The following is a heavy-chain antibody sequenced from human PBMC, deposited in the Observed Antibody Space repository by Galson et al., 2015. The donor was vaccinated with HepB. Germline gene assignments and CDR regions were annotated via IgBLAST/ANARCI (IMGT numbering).Heavy chain of an antibody. CDR2: LSGSGDKK. CDR3: AAGHARYSVWYRGLPKCFQP. V-gene: IGHV3-23*01. Sequence: SLRLSCADSGFSFNTYAMGWVRQAPGKGPEWVSSLSGSGDKKNYADSAKGRFTISRDKSENTLYLQMNSLRAEDSAMYYCAAGHARYSVWYRGLPKCFQPRGQRTVVTVSS. D-gene: IGHD6-19*01. J-gene: IGHJ1*01. CDR1: GFSFNTYA.